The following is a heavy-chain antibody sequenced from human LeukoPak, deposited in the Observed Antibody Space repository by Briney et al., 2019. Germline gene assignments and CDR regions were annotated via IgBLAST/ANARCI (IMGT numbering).Heavy chain of an antibody. CDR2: FDPEDGET. D-gene: IGHD4-17*01. CDR1: GYTLTELS. V-gene: IGHV1-24*01. J-gene: IGHJ6*02. Sequence: ASVKVSCKVSGYTLTELSMHWVRQAPGKGLEWMGGFDPEDGETIYAQKFQGRVTMTEDTSTDTAYMELSSLRSEDTAVYYCARHRSGRYGDQVREIGWNIHYYYGMDVWGQGTTVTVSS. CDR3: ARHRSGRYGDQVREIGWNIHYYYGMDV.